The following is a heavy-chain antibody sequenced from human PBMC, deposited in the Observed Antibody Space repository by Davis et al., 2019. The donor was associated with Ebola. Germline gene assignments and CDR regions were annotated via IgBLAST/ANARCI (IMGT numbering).Heavy chain of an antibody. CDR1: GFTVSSNY. V-gene: IGHV3-11*01. CDR3: ARPLGTGYSSSWYSDY. Sequence: GESLKISCAASGFTVSSNYMSWVRQAPGKGLEWVSYISSSGSTIYYADSVKGRFTISRDNAKNSLYLQMNSLRAEDTAVYYCARPLGTGYSSSWYSDYWGQGTLVTVSS. J-gene: IGHJ4*02. D-gene: IGHD6-13*01. CDR2: ISSSGSTI.